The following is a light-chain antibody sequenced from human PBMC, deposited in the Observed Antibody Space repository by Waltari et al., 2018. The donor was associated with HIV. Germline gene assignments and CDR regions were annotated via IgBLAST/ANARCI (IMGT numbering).Light chain of an antibody. CDR3: CSYAGGNSYV. CDR2: EVN. CDR1: SSDVGNYNV. J-gene: IGLJ1*01. V-gene: IGLV2-23*02. Sequence: QSALTQPASVSASPGQSITIPCTGPSSDVGNYNVVSWYRQFPDKAPQLLIFEVNKRPSGVSNRFSGSKSGNSASLTIAGLLADDEADYYCCSYAGGNSYVFGTGTKVTVL.